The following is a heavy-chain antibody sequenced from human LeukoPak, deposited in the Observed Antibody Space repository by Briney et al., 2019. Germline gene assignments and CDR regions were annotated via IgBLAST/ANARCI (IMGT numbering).Heavy chain of an antibody. CDR1: GFSLSTSGVG. V-gene: IGHV2-5*01. J-gene: IGHJ3*02. D-gene: IGHD2-2*01. Sequence: SGPTLVNPTQTLTLTCTLSGFSLSTSGVGVGWIRQPPGKALEWLALIYWNDDKRYSPSLKSRLTITKDTSKNQVVLTMTNMDPVDTATYYCAHGLVGGGYCSSTSCLDAFDIWGQGTMVTVSS. CDR2: IYWNDDK. CDR3: AHGLVGGGYCSSTSCLDAFDI.